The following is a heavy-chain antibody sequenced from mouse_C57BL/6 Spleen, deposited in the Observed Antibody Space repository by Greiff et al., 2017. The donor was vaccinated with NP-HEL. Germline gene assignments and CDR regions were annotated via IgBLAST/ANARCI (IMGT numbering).Heavy chain of an antibody. V-gene: IGHV1-69*01. CDR3: ARRTHRGYFDV. CDR2: IDPSDSYT. J-gene: IGHJ1*03. Sequence: QVQLQQPGAELVMPGASVKLSCKASGYTFTSYWMHWVKQRPGQGLEWIGEIDPSDSYTNYNQKFKGKSTLTVDKSSSTAYMQLSSLTSEDSAVYYCARRTHRGYFDVWGTGTTVTVSS. CDR1: GYTFTSYW. D-gene: IGHD3-1*01.